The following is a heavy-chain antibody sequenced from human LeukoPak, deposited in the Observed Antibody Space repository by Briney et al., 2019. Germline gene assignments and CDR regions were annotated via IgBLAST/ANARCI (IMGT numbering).Heavy chain of an antibody. Sequence: PAASVKISCKASGYTFTSYDINWVRQATGQGLEWMGWMNPNSGNTGYAQKFQGRVTITRNTSISTAYMELSSLRSEDTAVYYCARGGLYQLPYSRGAFDIWGQGTMVTVSS. CDR1: GYTFTSYD. CDR2: MNPNSGNT. D-gene: IGHD2-2*01. CDR3: ARGGLYQLPYSRGAFDI. V-gene: IGHV1-8*03. J-gene: IGHJ3*02.